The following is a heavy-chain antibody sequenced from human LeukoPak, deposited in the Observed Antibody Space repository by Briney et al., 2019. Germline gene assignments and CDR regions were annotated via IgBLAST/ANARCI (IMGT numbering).Heavy chain of an antibody. V-gene: IGHV4-34*01. CDR2: INHSGST. CDR1: GGSFSGYY. D-gene: IGHD2-2*01. Sequence: SETLSLTCAVYGGSFSGYYWSWIRQPPGKGLEWIGEINHSGSTNYNPSLKSRVTISVDTSKNQFSLKVSSVTAADTAVYYCARGPYCAGASCYDDYYYYMDVWGKGTTVTISS. CDR3: ARGPYCAGASCYDDYYYYMDV. J-gene: IGHJ6*03.